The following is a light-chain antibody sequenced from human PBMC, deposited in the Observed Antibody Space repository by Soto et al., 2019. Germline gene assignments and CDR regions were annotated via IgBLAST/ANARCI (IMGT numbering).Light chain of an antibody. Sequence: DMQMTQPPSSRSASVGDRVTITCRANHTPNNFLNWYQHKPGKAPKLLIYGAPSLQSRVPSRFGGSGSGTDYTLTITSLQHEDFASYCCHQNYRPPWTGGQGTNVESK. CDR1: HTPNNF. V-gene: IGKV1-39*01. CDR3: HQNYRPPWT. J-gene: IGKJ1*01. CDR2: GAP.